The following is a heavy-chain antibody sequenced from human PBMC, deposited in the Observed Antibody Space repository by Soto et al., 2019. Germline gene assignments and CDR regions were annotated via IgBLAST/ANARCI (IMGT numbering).Heavy chain of an antibody. J-gene: IGHJ4*02. V-gene: IGHV2-5*02. CDR2: IYWDDDK. Sequence: QITLKESGPTLVKPTQTLTLTCTFSGFSLSTSGVGVGWFRQPPGKALEWLALIYWDDDKRYSPSLKSSLTSTKDTPKNQVVLTTTNMDPVDTATYYCARTAHLVPFDYWGQGTLVTVSS. CDR3: ARTAHLVPFDY. CDR1: GFSLSTSGVG. D-gene: IGHD6-13*01.